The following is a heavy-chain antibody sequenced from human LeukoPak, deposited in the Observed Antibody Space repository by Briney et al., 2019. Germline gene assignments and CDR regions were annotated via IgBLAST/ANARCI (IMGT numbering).Heavy chain of an antibody. Sequence: PGGSLRLSCAASGFTFSSYWMSWVRQAPGKGLEWVSFISSSDSYIYYADSVKGRFTISRDNSKNSLYLQMNSLRAEDTAVYYCARGAALVLRRGRRPYYFDYWGQGTLVTVSS. J-gene: IGHJ4*02. D-gene: IGHD5-18*01. CDR3: ARGAALVLRRGRRPYYFDY. V-gene: IGHV3-21*01. CDR2: ISSSDSYI. CDR1: GFTFSSYW.